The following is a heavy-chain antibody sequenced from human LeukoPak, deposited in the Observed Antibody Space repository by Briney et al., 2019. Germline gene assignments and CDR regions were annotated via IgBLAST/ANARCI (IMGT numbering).Heavy chain of an antibody. CDR2: ISDDGSNK. Sequence: GGSLRVSCAASGFTFSTYGMHGVRQAPGKGLEGVAVISDDGSNKYYADSMKGRFTISRDNSKNTLYLQMNGLRAEDTAMYYCAKDLRGGNQRGFFDRWGQGTLV. D-gene: IGHD4-23*01. CDR1: GFTFSTYG. CDR3: AKDLRGGNQRGFFDR. V-gene: IGHV3-30*18. J-gene: IGHJ4*02.